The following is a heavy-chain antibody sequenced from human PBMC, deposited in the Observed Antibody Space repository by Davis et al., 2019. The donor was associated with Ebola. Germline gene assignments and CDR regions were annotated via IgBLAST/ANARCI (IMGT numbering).Heavy chain of an antibody. V-gene: IGHV3-30*02. CDR2: IRSDGSDK. Sequence: GGSLRLSCAASGFTFSTYGIHWVRQAPGKGLEWVAFIRSDGSDKHYEDSVKGRFTISRDNSKNTLYLQMNSLRAEDTAVYYCANLPSSGYYYVDYWGQGTLVTVSS. J-gene: IGHJ4*02. D-gene: IGHD3-22*01. CDR3: ANLPSSGYYYVDY. CDR1: GFTFSTYG.